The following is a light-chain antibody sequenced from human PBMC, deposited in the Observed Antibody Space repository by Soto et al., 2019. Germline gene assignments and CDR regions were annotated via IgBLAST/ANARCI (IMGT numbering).Light chain of an antibody. V-gene: IGLV2-14*03. CDR3: ISYTDRQSYL. Sequence: QSVLTQPASVSGSPGQSITISRSGTSSDIGSYDHVAWYQQFPGKSPKLMIYAVSDRPSGVSDRFSGSKSGITASLTISGLQTDDEAHYYCISYTDRQSYLFGAGTKVNV. CDR2: AVS. CDR1: SSDIGSYDH. J-gene: IGLJ1*01.